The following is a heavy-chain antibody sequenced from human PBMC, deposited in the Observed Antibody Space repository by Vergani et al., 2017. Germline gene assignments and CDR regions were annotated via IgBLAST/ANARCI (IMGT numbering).Heavy chain of an antibody. CDR2: IRGSGGST. Sequence: EVQLLESGGGLVQPGGSLRLSCAASGFTFSSYAMSWVRQAPGKGLEWVSAIRGSGGSTYYADSVKGRFTISRDNSKNTLYLQMNSLRAEDTAVYYCAKDRPYYYDSSGYYVDAFDIWGQGTMVTVSS. CDR1: GFTFSSYA. V-gene: IGHV3-23*01. J-gene: IGHJ3*02. D-gene: IGHD3-22*01. CDR3: AKDRPYYYDSSGYYVDAFDI.